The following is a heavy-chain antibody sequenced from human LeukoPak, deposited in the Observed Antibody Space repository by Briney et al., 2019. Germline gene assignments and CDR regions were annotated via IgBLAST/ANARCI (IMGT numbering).Heavy chain of an antibody. Sequence: RGASVNVSCKASGYTFTSYGISWVRQAPGQGLEWMGWISAYNGNTNYAQKLQGRVTMTTDTSTSTAYMELSSLRSEDTAVYYCASGTWGRTETFDPWGQGTLVTVSS. D-gene: IGHD3-16*01. CDR3: ASGTWGRTETFDP. V-gene: IGHV1-18*01. CDR2: ISAYNGNT. J-gene: IGHJ5*02. CDR1: GYTFTSYG.